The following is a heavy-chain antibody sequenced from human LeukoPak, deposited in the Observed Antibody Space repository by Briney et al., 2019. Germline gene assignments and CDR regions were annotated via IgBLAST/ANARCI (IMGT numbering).Heavy chain of an antibody. D-gene: IGHD3-9*01. CDR3: ARGKYDILTGYYKDAFDI. CDR2: INPNSGGT. J-gene: IGHJ3*02. Sequence: ASVKVSCKASGYTFTGYYMHWVRQAPGQGLEWMGWINPNSGGTNYAQKFQGRVTMTRDTSISTAYMELSRLRSNDTAVYYCARGKYDILTGYYKDAFDIWGQGTMVTVSS. V-gene: IGHV1-2*02. CDR1: GYTFTGYY.